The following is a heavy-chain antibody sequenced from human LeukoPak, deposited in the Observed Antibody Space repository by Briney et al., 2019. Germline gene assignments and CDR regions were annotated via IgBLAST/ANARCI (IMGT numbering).Heavy chain of an antibody. V-gene: IGHV3-30*02. J-gene: IGHJ4*02. D-gene: IGHD1-26*01. CDR2: IRYYGINK. CDR3: AKTVVGATTGPDY. Sequence: PGRSLRLSCAASGFTFSRYGMHWVRQAPGQELECLAFIRYYGINKYSAESLQGRFTIPKHSSKNTLNSQMNSLRAEDTALSSFAKTVVGATTGPDYWGQGTMVTVSS. CDR1: GFTFSRYG.